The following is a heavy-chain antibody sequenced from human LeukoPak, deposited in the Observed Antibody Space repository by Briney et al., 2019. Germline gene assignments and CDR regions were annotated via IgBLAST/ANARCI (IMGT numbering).Heavy chain of an antibody. CDR1: GFTFNKYA. Sequence: PGGSLRLSCAASGFTFNKYAIHWVRQAPGKGLEWVTVISYDGSYKDYPDSVKGRFTISRDNSKNTLYLQMNSLRPEETAVYYCARGARKGDDYGGFFDYWGQGTLVTVSS. D-gene: IGHD4-23*01. CDR3: ARGARKGDDYGGFFDY. CDR2: ISYDGSYK. J-gene: IGHJ4*02. V-gene: IGHV3-30*01.